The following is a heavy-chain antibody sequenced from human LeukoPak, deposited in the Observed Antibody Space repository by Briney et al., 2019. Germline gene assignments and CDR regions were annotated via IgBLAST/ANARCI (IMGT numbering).Heavy chain of an antibody. V-gene: IGHV4-59*01. CDR1: GDSISSYY. Sequence: PSETLSLTCTVSGDSISSYYWSWIRQPPGKGLEWIGYIYYSGSTNYNPSLKSRVTISVDTSKNQFSLKLSSVTAADTAVYYCARGIAAAGIYNWLDPWGQGTLVTVSS. J-gene: IGHJ5*02. CDR3: ARGIAAAGIYNWLDP. CDR2: IYYSGST. D-gene: IGHD6-13*01.